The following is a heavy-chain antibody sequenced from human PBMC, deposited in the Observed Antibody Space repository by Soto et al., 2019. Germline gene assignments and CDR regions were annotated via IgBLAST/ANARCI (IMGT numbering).Heavy chain of an antibody. CDR1: GYTFTSSG. CDR2: ISTYNGDT. V-gene: IGHV1-18*01. D-gene: IGHD2-15*01. Sequence: QVQLVQSGAEVRKPGASVKVSCKASGYTFTSSGISWLRQAPGQGLEWMGWISTYNGDTNDAPKFQDRVTMTIDRSTSTAYMELRSLRSDDAAVYYCARAGAAPYYNYGMDVWGQGTRVTVSS. CDR3: ARAGAAPYYNYGMDV. J-gene: IGHJ6*02.